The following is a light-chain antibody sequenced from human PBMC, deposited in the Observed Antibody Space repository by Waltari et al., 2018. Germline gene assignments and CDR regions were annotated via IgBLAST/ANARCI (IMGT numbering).Light chain of an antibody. V-gene: IGLV2-8*01. CDR3: SSYAGTNNIL. CDR1: SSDVGGYNY. CDR2: ELS. J-gene: IGLJ2*01. Sequence: QSALTQPPSASGSPGQSVTISCTGTSSDVGGYNYVSWYQQHPGKAPKLMIYELSKRPSGVPDRFSGSKSGNTASLTVSWLQAEDDVDYYCSSYAGTNNILFGGGTKLTVL.